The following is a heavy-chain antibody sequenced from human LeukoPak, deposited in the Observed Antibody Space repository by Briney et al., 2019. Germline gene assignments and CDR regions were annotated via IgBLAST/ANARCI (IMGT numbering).Heavy chain of an antibody. CDR3: ASGPGGYYYMDV. CDR1: GGFISSSSYY. CDR2: IYYSGST. J-gene: IGHJ6*03. D-gene: IGHD3-10*01. V-gene: IGHV4-39*01. Sequence: SETLSLTCTVSGGFISSSSYYWGWIRQPPGKGLEWIGSIYYSGSTYYNPSLKSRVTISVDTSKNQCSLKLSSVTAADTAVYYCASGPGGYYYMDVWGKGTTVTVSS.